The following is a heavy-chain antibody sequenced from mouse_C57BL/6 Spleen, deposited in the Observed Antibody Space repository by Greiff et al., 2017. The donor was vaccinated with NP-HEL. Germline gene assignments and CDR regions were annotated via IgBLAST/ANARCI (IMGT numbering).Heavy chain of an antibody. CDR1: GFSFNTYA. J-gene: IGHJ4*01. CDR3: VRQGDYSNYLYYAMDY. Sequence: EVQLVESGGGLVQPKGSLKLSCAASGFSFNTYAMNWVRQAPGKGLEWVARIRSKSNNYATYYADSVKDRFTISRDDSESMLYLQMNNLKTEDTAMYYCVRQGDYSNYLYYAMDYWGQGTSVTVSS. V-gene: IGHV10-1*01. D-gene: IGHD2-5*01. CDR2: IRSKSNNYAT.